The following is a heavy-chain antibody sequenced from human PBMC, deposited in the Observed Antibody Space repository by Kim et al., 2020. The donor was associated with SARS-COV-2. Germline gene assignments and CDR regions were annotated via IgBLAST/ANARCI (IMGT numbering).Heavy chain of an antibody. V-gene: IGHV3-9*01. CDR2: ISWNSDSI. J-gene: IGHJ3*02. Sequence: GGSLRRSCSASGFTFDDYAIHWVRQAPGKGLEWVSGISWNSDSIAYAGSVKGRFTISRDNARNSLYLQMDSLRPEDTALYYCAKSSRAHYDFWSGFHDAFDIWGQGTKVTVSS. CDR3: AKSSRAHYDFWSGFHDAFDI. CDR1: GFTFDDYA. D-gene: IGHD3-3*01.